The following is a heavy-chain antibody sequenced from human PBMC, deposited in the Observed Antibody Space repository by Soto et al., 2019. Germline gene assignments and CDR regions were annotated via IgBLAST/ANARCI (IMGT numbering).Heavy chain of an antibody. Sequence: SETLSLTCSVSGGSISSFTYYWGWIRQPPGKGLEWIGTVYYNENTYHNPSLKSRVTITVDTAKNQFSLNLRSVTAADTAMYFCARRERYYGSPGWFDPWGPGTLVTVS. D-gene: IGHD3-10*01. V-gene: IGHV4-39*01. J-gene: IGHJ5*02. CDR3: ARRERYYGSPGWFDP. CDR1: GGSISSFTYY. CDR2: VYYNENT.